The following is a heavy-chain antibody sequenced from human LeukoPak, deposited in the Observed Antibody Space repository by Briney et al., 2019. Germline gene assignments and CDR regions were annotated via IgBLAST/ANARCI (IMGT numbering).Heavy chain of an antibody. Sequence: PGGSLRLSCAASGFTFSSYAMHWVRQAPGKGLEWVAVISYDGSNKYYADSVKGRFTISRDNSKNTLYLQMNSLRAEDTAVYYCARDAPLYYGEGYGMDVWGQGTTVTVSS. CDR3: ARDAPLYYGEGYGMDV. J-gene: IGHJ6*02. CDR1: GFTFSSYA. V-gene: IGHV3-30*14. CDR2: ISYDGSNK. D-gene: IGHD3-3*01.